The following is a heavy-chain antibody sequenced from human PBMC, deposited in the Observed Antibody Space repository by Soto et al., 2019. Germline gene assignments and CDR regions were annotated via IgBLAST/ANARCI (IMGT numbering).Heavy chain of an antibody. J-gene: IGHJ4*02. CDR2: MNPNSGNT. CDR1: GYTFTSYD. Sequence: ASVKVSCKASGYTFTSYDINWVRQATGQGLEWMGWMNPNSGNTGYAQKFQGRVTMTRNTSISTAYMELSGLRSEDTAVYYCARRRVSSGDFDYWGQGTLVTVS. CDR3: ARRRVSSGDFDY. D-gene: IGHD7-27*01. V-gene: IGHV1-8*01.